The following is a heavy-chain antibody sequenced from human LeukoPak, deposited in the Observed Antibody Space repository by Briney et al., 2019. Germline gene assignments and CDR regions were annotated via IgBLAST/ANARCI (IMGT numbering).Heavy chain of an antibody. J-gene: IGHJ3*02. CDR1: GGSISSYY. V-gene: IGHV4-59*01. CDR3: ARSEDYDFWSGYPAVGAFDI. D-gene: IGHD3-3*01. Sequence: PSETLSLTCTVSGGSISSYYWSWIRQPPGKGLEWIGYIYYSGSTNYNPSLKSRVTISVDTSKNQFSLKLSSVTAADTAVYYCARSEDYDFWSGYPAVGAFDIWGQGTMVTVSS. CDR2: IYYSGST.